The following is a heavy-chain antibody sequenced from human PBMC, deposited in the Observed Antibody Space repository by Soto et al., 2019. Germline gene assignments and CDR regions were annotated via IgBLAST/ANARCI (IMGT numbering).Heavy chain of an antibody. D-gene: IGHD3-3*01. CDR2: INTDGSST. Sequence: GGSLRLSCAASGFTFSSYWVHWVRQAPGKGLVWVSRINTDGSSTSYADSVKGRFTISRDNAKNTLYLQMNSLGAEDTAVYYCAIPGYYDFWSGYYMGGIYYYGMDVWGQGTTVT. CDR1: GFTFSSYW. J-gene: IGHJ6*02. CDR3: AIPGYYDFWSGYYMGGIYYYGMDV. V-gene: IGHV3-74*01.